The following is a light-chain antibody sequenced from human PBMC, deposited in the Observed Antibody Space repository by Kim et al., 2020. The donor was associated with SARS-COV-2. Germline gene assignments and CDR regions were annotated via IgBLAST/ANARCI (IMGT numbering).Light chain of an antibody. V-gene: IGKV3-15*01. J-gene: IGKJ2*01. CDR1: QSVSSN. Sequence: EIVMTQSPATLSVSPGERATLSCRASQSVSSNLAWYQQKPGQAPRLLIHHASTRATGIPARFSGSGSGTEFTLSISGLQSEDFAVYYCQQYTNWPPEYTFGQGTKLEI. CDR3: QQYTNWPPEYT. CDR2: HAS.